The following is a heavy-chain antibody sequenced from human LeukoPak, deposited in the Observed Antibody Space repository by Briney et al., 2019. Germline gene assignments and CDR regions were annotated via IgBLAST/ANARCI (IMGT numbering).Heavy chain of an antibody. Sequence: AAVTVSCTASGHTFHNYGISWVRPPPGQGLEWMGWISAYDGKTKYANKLQGRVTMTTDASTSTTFMEATCLTSYDTAVSCCARHFGMVTIAQGDAFAIWGQGTVVTVSS. V-gene: IGHV1-18*01. D-gene: IGHD5-24*01. CDR1: GHTFHNYG. J-gene: IGHJ3*02. CDR3: ARHFGMVTIAQGDAFAI. CDR2: ISAYDGKT.